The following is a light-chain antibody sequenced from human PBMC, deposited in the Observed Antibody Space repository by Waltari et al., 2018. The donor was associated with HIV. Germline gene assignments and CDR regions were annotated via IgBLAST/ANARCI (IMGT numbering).Light chain of an antibody. V-gene: IGLV4-69*01. Sequence: QVVLTQSPSASASLGASVKLTCTLSSGHTNYAIARHQQKPGKGPRYLKMVTSGGSHIKGDGIPDRFSGSSSGAERYLTIASLQSDDEADYYCHTWGPGIQVFGGGTKLTVL. CDR3: HTWGPGIQV. J-gene: IGLJ2*01. CDR1: SGHTNYA. CDR2: VTSGGSH.